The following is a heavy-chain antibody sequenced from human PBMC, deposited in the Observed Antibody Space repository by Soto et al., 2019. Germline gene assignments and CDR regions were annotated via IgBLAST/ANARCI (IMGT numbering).Heavy chain of an antibody. CDR3: ARRREDAFGI. V-gene: IGHV3-48*01. Sequence: GGSLRLSCAASGFTFSSYSMNWVRQAPGKGLEWVSYISSSSSTIYYADSVKGRFTISRDNSKNTLYLQMNSLRAEDTAVYYCARRREDAFGIWGQGTMVTV. CDR1: GFTFSSYS. J-gene: IGHJ3*02. CDR2: ISSSSSTI.